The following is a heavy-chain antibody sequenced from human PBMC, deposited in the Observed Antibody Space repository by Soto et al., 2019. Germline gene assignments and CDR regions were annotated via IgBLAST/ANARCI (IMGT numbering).Heavy chain of an antibody. CDR3: ARVGITIFGVVTAYYGMDV. CDR2: ISAYNGNT. Sequence: ASVKVSCKASGYTFTSYGISWVRQAPGQGLEWMGWISAYNGNTNYAQKLQGRVTMTTDTSTSTAYMELRSLRSDDTAVYYCARVGITIFGVVTAYYGMDVWGQGTTVTVS. J-gene: IGHJ6*02. D-gene: IGHD3-3*01. CDR1: GYTFTSYG. V-gene: IGHV1-18*01.